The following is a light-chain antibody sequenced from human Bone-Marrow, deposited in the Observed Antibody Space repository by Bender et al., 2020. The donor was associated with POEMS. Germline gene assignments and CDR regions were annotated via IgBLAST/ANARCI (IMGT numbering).Light chain of an antibody. J-gene: IGLJ3*02. V-gene: IGLV4-69*01. CDR2: VDSDGSH. CDR3: QTWGSGIQV. Sequence: QLVLTQSPSASASLGASVKLTCTLSSGHSNYAIAWHQQQPEKGPRYVMKVDSDGSHRKGDGIPDRFSGSSSGAERYLTISSLQSEDEADYYCQTWGSGIQVFGGGTKLTVL. CDR1: SGHSNYA.